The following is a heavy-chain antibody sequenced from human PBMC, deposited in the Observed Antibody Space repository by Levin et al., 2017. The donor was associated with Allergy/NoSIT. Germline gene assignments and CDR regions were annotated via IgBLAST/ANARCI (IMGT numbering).Heavy chain of an antibody. V-gene: IGHV1-69*04. CDR1: GGTFSSYA. CDR2: IIPILGIA. Sequence: KISCKASGGTFSSYAISWVRQAPGQGLEWMGRIIPILGIANYAQKFQGRVTITADKSTSTAYMELSSLRSEDTAVYYCARGYSGYDFNYWGQGTLVTVSS. CDR3: ARGYSGYDFNY. D-gene: IGHD5-12*01. J-gene: IGHJ4*02.